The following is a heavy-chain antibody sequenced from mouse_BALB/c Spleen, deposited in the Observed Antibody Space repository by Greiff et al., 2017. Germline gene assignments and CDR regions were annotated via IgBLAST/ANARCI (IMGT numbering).Heavy chain of an antibody. CDR2: ISNGGGST. CDR3: ARAPYYRYDVWFAY. CDR1: GFTFSSYT. J-gene: IGHJ3*01. V-gene: IGHV5-12-2*01. D-gene: IGHD2-14*01. Sequence: EVHLVESGGGLVQPGGSLKLSCAASGFTFSSYTMSWVRQTPEKRLEWVAYISNGGGSTYYPDTVKGRVTISRDNAKNTLYLQMSRLKAEDTAMYYCARAPYYRYDVWFAYWGQGTLVTVSA.